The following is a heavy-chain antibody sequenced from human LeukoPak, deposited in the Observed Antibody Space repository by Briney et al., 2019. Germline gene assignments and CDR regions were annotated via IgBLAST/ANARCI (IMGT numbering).Heavy chain of an antibody. V-gene: IGHV4-4*07. J-gene: IGHJ3*02. D-gene: IGHD3-22*01. CDR3: ARRYYFDSSRAFDI. CDR2: IYASGSS. Sequence: SETLSLTCTVSGGSISDYYWSWIRQPAGKGLEWIGRIYASGSSNYNPSLNSRVTMSVDTSKNQFSLRLSSVTAADTAVYYCARRYYFDSSRAFDIWGQETLVTVSS. CDR1: GGSISDYY.